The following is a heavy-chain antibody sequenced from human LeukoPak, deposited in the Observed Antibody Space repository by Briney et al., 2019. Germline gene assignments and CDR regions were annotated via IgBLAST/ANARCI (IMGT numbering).Heavy chain of an antibody. V-gene: IGHV3-30*19. D-gene: IGHD2-15*01. CDR2: ISYDGSNK. CDR3: ARDSLLGYCSGGSCYSSEVDY. Sequence: SGGSLRLSCAASGFTFSSYGMHWVRQAPGKGLEWVAVISYDGSNKYYADSVKGRFTISRDNSKNTLYLQMNSLRAEDTAVYYCARDSLLGYCSGGSCYSSEVDYWGQGTLVTVSS. CDR1: GFTFSSYG. J-gene: IGHJ4*02.